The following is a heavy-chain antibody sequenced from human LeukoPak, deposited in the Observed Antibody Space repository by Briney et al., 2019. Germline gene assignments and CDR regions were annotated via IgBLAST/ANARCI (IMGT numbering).Heavy chain of an antibody. CDR2: ITDSGRDT. CDR3: AELGITMIGGV. V-gene: IGHV3-23*01. J-gene: IGHJ6*03. Sequence: PGGSLRLSCAASGFTFSTYAMNWVSQAPGKRLEWVSSITDSGRDTYYAGSVKGRITIYRDNSRNTLYLQMNSLRAEDTAVYYCAELGITMIGGVWGKGTTVTISS. CDR1: GFTFSTYA. D-gene: IGHD3-10*02.